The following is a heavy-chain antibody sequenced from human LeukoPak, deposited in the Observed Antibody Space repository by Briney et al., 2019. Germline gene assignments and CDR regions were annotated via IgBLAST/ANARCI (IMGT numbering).Heavy chain of an antibody. CDR2: ISAYNGNT. Sequence: ASVRVSCKASGYTFTSYGISWVRQAPGQGLEWMGWISAYNGNTNYAQKLQGRVTMTTDTSTSTAYMELGSLRADDTAVYYCAISYYDSSGYYYGSYFDYWGQGTLVTVSS. J-gene: IGHJ4*02. V-gene: IGHV1-18*01. D-gene: IGHD3-22*01. CDR3: AISYYDSSGYYYGSYFDY. CDR1: GYTFTSYG.